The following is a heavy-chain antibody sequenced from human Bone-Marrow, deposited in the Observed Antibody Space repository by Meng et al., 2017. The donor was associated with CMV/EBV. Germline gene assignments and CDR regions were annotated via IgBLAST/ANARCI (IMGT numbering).Heavy chain of an antibody. D-gene: IGHD6-13*01. Sequence: GSFSGYYWLWIRQPPGTGLGWIGEIHHSGSTNYTPSLTSRGTISVDTSKNQFSLKLSSVTAADTAVYYCASRRIAAAGQRMRRWFDPWGQGTLVTVSS. CDR1: GSFSGYY. V-gene: IGHV4-34*01. CDR2: IHHSGST. CDR3: ASRRIAAAGQRMRRWFDP. J-gene: IGHJ5*02.